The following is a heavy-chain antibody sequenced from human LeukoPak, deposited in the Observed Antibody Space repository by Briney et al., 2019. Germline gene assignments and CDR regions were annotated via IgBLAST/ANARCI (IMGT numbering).Heavy chain of an antibody. Sequence: GGSLRLSCAASGFTFSNAWMSWVRQAPGKGLQWVANIKQDGSEKYYVDSVKGRFTISRDNAKKSLYLQMNSLRAEDTAVYYCARVGGYSYGYGFDYWGQGTLVTVSS. D-gene: IGHD5-18*01. CDR2: IKQDGSEK. CDR3: ARVGGYSYGYGFDY. CDR1: GFTFSNAW. V-gene: IGHV3-7*04. J-gene: IGHJ4*02.